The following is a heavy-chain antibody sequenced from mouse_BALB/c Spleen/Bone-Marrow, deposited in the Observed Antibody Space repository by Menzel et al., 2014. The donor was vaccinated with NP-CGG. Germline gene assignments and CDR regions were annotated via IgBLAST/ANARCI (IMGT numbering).Heavy chain of an antibody. V-gene: IGHV3-2*02. Sequence: ESGPGLVKPSQSLSLTCTVTGYSITSDYAWNWIRRFPGNKLEWMGYVNYSGSTTYNPSLKSRISITRDTSKNQFFLQLTSVTTEDTATYYFTKVGGYDGWFAFWSHGTLVAISA. CDR1: GYSITSDYA. J-gene: IGHJ3*01. D-gene: IGHD2-2*01. CDR3: TKVGGYDGWFAF. CDR2: VNYSGST.